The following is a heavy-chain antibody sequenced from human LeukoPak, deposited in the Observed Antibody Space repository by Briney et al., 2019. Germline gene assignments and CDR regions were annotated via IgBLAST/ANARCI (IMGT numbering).Heavy chain of an antibody. CDR3: ARRGIFGVVNDAFDI. CDR1: GGSISSRSYY. Sequence: SETLSLTCTVSGGSISSRSYYWGWIRQPPGKGLEWIGSIFYSGSTFYNPSLKSRGTISADTSKNQLSLKLSSVTAADTAVYYCARRGIFGVVNDAFDIWGQGTMVTVSS. V-gene: IGHV4-39*07. J-gene: IGHJ3*02. CDR2: IFYSGST. D-gene: IGHD3-3*01.